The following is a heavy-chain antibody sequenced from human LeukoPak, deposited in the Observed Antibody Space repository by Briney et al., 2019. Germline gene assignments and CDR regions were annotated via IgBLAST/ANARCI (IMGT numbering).Heavy chain of an antibody. D-gene: IGHD3-9*01. CDR1: GFTFDDYG. CDR2: ISGRGGSS. CDR3: AKQGRDWLRDYYYYMDV. V-gene: IGHV3-23*01. J-gene: IGHJ6*03. Sequence: PGGSLRLSCAASGFTFDDYGMSWVRHAPGKGLERVSPISGRGGSSYFADSVKGRFTISRDNSKNTLYLQMNSLRAEDTAVYYCAKQGRDWLRDYYYYMDVWGKGTTVTISS.